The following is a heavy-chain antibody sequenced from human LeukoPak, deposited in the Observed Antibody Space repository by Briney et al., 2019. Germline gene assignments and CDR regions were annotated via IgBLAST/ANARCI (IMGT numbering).Heavy chain of an antibody. CDR1: GGSINSYH. CDR2: INHSGST. J-gene: IGHJ4*02. Sequence: SETLSLTCTVSGGSINSYHWSWIRQPPGKGLEWIGEINHSGSTNYNPSLKSRVTISVDTSKNQFSLKLSSVTAADTAVYYCARTYPYCTNGVCYRFGYFDYWGQGTLVTVSS. V-gene: IGHV4-34*01. CDR3: ARTYPYCTNGVCYRFGYFDY. D-gene: IGHD2-8*01.